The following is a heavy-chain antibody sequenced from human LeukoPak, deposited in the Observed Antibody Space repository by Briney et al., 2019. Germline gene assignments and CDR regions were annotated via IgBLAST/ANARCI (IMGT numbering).Heavy chain of an antibody. D-gene: IGHD2-21*02. J-gene: IGHJ4*02. CDR1: GFTFSSYT. CDR3: AKEPPYCGAASYFLLDY. Sequence: PGGSLRLSCAASGFTFSSYTMAWVRQAPGKGLEWVSAINGGGSAYYADSVKGRFTISRDNSKDTVYLQMNSLRAEDTALYYCAKEPPYCGAASYFLLDYWGQGTLVTVSS. V-gene: IGHV3-23*01. CDR2: INGGGSA.